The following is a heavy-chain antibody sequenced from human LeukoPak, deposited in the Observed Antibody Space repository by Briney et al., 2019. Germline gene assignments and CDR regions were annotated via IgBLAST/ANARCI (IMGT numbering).Heavy chain of an antibody. J-gene: IGHJ4*02. CDR3: ARGRQNARSWWDSSGYKTTESFDY. V-gene: IGHV4-34*01. Sequence: SETLSLTCAVYGGSFSGYYWSWIRQPPGKGLGWIGEINHSGSTNYNPSLKSRVTISVDTSKNQFSLKLSSVTAADTAVYYCARGRQNARSWWDSSGYKTTESFDYWGQGTLVTVSS. D-gene: IGHD3-22*01. CDR2: INHSGST. CDR1: GGSFSGYY.